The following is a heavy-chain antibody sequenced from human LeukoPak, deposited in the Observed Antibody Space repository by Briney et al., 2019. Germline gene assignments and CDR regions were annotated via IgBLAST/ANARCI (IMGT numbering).Heavy chain of an antibody. D-gene: IGHD3-3*01. CDR1: GYTFTAYY. V-gene: IGHV1-18*04. CDR3: ASSLTIFGVVH. CDR2: ITMINGNT. J-gene: IGHJ4*02. Sequence: ASVKVSCKASGYTFTAYYMHWVRQAPGQGLEWMGWITMINGNTDYAEKLQGRVTMTIDTSTSTAYMELRSLRSDDTAVYYCASSLTIFGVVHWGQGTLLTVSS.